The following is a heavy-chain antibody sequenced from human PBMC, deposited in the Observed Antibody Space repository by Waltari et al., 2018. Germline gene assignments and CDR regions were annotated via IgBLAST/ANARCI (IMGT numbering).Heavy chain of an antibody. J-gene: IGHJ4*02. CDR3: AIGRQQLETYYFDY. Sequence: VQLVQSGAEVKTPGSSVQVSCKASGGTFSSDAISWVRQAPGQGLEWMGGSSPIFGTANYAQKFQGRVTITADESTSTAYIELSSLRSEDTAVYYCAIGRQQLETYYFDYWGQGTLVTVSS. CDR2: SSPIFGTA. D-gene: IGHD6-13*01. V-gene: IGHV1-69*12. CDR1: GGTFSSDA.